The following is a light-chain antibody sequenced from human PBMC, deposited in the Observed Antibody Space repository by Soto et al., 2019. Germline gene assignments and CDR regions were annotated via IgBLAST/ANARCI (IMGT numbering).Light chain of an antibody. Sequence: QSVLTQPPSVSAAPGQKVTISCSGSSSSIGKNYVSWYQQLPGTAPKLLIYDDNKRPSGIPDRFSGSKSGTSATLGITGFQTGDEADYYCGSWDSSLSAYVFGTGTKVTVL. CDR3: GSWDSSLSAYV. J-gene: IGLJ1*01. CDR2: DDN. V-gene: IGLV1-51*01. CDR1: SSSIGKNY.